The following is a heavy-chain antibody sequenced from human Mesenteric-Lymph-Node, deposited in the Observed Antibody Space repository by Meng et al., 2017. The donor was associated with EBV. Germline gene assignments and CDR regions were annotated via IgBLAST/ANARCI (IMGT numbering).Heavy chain of an antibody. D-gene: IGHD1-26*01. CDR3: ARRSGNHYDY. J-gene: IGHJ4*02. CDR1: GGSVFSGNL. Sequence: QGQATGPGPGLVKPSGSLSLPCAVFGGSVFSGNLWNLVRQSPGKGLEWNGEIYYTMNTNYNPSLTSRVTMSLDKSKNQFSLRLDSVVAADTAMYYCARRSGNHYDYWGQGTLVTVSS. V-gene: IGHV4-4*02. CDR2: IYYTMNT.